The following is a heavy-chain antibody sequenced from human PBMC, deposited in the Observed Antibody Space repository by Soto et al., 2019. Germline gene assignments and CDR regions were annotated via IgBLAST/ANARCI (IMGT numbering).Heavy chain of an antibody. V-gene: IGHV1-3*01. CDR1: GYTFTTDA. CDR3: ARDGGSGSPNYLDY. CDR2: INPGNNNI. J-gene: IGHJ4*01. D-gene: IGHD3-10*01. Sequence: ASVKVSCKASGYTFTTDAIHWLCQAPGQRLEWMGSINPGNNNIKYSQKFQGRVTITGDTSASTAYMELSSLRSEDTAVYYCARDGGSGSPNYLDYWGQGTLVTVSS.